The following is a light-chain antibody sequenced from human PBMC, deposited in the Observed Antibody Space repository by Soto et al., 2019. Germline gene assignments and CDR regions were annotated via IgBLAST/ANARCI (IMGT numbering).Light chain of an antibody. CDR3: QQYGSSLIT. Sequence: EIVLTQSPGTLSFFPGERATLSCRASRSVTNNYLAWHQQKPGQAPRLLILGASSRATGIPGRFSGSGSGTDFTLTISRVEPEDFAVYYCQQYGSSLITFGQGTRLEIK. CDR1: RSVTNNY. J-gene: IGKJ5*01. V-gene: IGKV3-20*01. CDR2: GAS.